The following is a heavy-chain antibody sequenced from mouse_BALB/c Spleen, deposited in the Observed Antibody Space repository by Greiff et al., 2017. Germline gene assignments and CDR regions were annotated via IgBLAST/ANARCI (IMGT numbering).Heavy chain of an antibody. CDR2: ISYSGST. Sequence: VQLKESGPSLVKPSQTLSLTCSVTGDSITSGYWNWIRKFPGNKLEYMGYISYSGSTYYNPSLKSRISITRDTSKNQYYLQLNSVTTEDTATYYCARWGYGGYYAMDYWGQGTSVTVSS. D-gene: IGHD1-2*01. CDR3: ARWGYGGYYAMDY. CDR1: GDSITSGY. V-gene: IGHV3-8*02. J-gene: IGHJ4*01.